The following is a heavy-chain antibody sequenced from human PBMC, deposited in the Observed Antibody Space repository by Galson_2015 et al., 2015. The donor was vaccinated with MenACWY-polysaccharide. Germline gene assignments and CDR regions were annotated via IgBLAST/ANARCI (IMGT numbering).Heavy chain of an antibody. CDR1: GFSLSTSGVG. CDR2: IYWDDDK. D-gene: IGHD4-17*01. Sequence: PALVKPTQTLTLTCTFSGFSLSTSGVGVGWIRQPPGKALECLALIYWDDDKRYSPSLKSRLTITKDTSENQVVLTMTNVDPVDTATYYCAHLDYGDYYFDYWGQGTLVTVSS. V-gene: IGHV2-5*02. J-gene: IGHJ4*02. CDR3: AHLDYGDYYFDY.